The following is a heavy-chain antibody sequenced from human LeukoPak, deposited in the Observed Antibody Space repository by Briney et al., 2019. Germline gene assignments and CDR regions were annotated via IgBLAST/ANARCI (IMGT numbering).Heavy chain of an antibody. Sequence: SETLSLTCTVSGGSLSSTTYYWVWIRQPPGKGLAWIGTIYYSGSTRYNPSLKSRVTISVDTSKNQFSLKLSSVTAADTAVYYCATHVAAATYFDYWGQGTLVTVSS. V-gene: IGHV4-39*01. CDR2: IYYSGST. CDR1: GGSLSSTTYY. J-gene: IGHJ4*02. D-gene: IGHD6-13*01. CDR3: ATHVAAATYFDY.